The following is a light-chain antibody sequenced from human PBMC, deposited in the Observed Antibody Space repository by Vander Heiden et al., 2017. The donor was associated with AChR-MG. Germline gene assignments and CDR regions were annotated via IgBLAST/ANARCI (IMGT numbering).Light chain of an antibody. V-gene: IGLV1-51*01. CDR2: DNN. J-gene: IGLJ2*01. CDR1: SSNLGSHF. CDR3: GTWDSSLNGGV. Sequence: QSVLTQPASVSAAPGQKVTISCSGTSSNLGSHFVSWYQLLPGTAPKLLIYDNNRRPSGMPDRFSGSKSGTSATLDITGLQTGDEAEYYCGTWDSSLNGGVFGGGTSLAVL.